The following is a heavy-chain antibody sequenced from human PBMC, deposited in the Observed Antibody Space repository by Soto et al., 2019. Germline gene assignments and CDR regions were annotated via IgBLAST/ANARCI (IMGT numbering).Heavy chain of an antibody. D-gene: IGHD2-2*01. V-gene: IGHV4-39*01. Sequence: QLQLQESGPRLVKPSETLSLTCSVSGGSISSSSYSWGWIRQPPGKGLEWIGTIYYSGSTHYNPSLQSRLARSPDTPNHQVSVTLSSVSAAVAAVYYCGSQPGGCGSTTCFGDYSVAVWGKGATVTVS. CDR2: IYYSGST. CDR3: GSQPGGCGSTTCFGDYSVAV. J-gene: IGHJ6*04. CDR1: GGSISSSSYS.